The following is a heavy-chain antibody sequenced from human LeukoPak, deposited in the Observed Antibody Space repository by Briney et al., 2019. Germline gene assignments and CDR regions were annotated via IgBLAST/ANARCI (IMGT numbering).Heavy chain of an antibody. J-gene: IGHJ4*02. Sequence: GGSLRLSCAASGFTFSSHAMTWVRQAPGKGLERVSVISGNDGSTYYADSVKGRFTISRDNSKSTLYLQMNSLRAEDTAVYYCARELGWLRYRDYWGQGTLVTVSS. CDR3: ARELGWLRYRDY. CDR1: GFTFSSHA. D-gene: IGHD5-12*01. CDR2: ISGNDGST. V-gene: IGHV3-23*01.